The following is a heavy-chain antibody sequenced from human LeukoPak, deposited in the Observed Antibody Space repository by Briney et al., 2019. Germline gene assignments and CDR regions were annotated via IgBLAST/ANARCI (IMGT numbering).Heavy chain of an antibody. CDR2: INPNSGGT. D-gene: IGHD2-15*01. CDR3: ARDDICSGGSCHSGWFDS. Sequence: ASVKVSCKASGYTFTGYYMHWVRQAPGQGLEWMGWINPNSGGTNYAQKFQGRVTMTRDTSISTAYMELSRLRSDDTAVYYFARDDICSGGSCHSGWFDSWGQGTLVTVSS. CDR1: GYTFTGYY. V-gene: IGHV1-2*02. J-gene: IGHJ5*01.